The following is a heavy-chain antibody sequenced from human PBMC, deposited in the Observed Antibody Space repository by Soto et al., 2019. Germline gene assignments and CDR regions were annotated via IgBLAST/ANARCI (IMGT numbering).Heavy chain of an antibody. J-gene: IGHJ4*02. CDR2: IIPIFGTA. CDR1: GGTFSSYS. Sequence: QVQLVQSGAEVKKPGSSVKVSCKASGGTFSSYSINWVRQAPGQGLEWMGEIIPIFGTANYAQEFQGRVTITADESTSTAYMELSSLRSEDKAVYYCARDGGRHSGGIDYWGQGTLVTVSS. V-gene: IGHV1-69*01. CDR3: ARDGGRHSGGIDY. D-gene: IGHD1-26*01.